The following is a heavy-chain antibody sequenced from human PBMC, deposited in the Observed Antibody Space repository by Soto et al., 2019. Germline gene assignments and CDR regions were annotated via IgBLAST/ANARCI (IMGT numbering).Heavy chain of an antibody. V-gene: IGHV3-43D*04. D-gene: IGHD6-6*01. Sequence: EVQLVESGGVVVQPGGSLRLSCAASGFTFDDYAMHWVRQAPGKGPEWVSLISWDGGSTYYADSVKGRFTISRDNSKNSLYLQMNSLRAEDTALYYCAKDIEGGAARLVFDYWGQGTLVTVSS. J-gene: IGHJ4*02. CDR3: AKDIEGGAARLVFDY. CDR1: GFTFDDYA. CDR2: ISWDGGST.